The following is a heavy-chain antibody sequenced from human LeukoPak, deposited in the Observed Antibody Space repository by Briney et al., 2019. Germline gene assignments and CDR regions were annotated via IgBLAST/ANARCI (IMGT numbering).Heavy chain of an antibody. J-gene: IGHJ3*02. CDR1: GFTFSRYS. Sequence: GGSLRLSCGASGFTFSRYSMNWVRQAPGEGLEWVSSISSSGSYIYYADSVKGRFTISRDDAKNSLYLQMNSLRAEDTAVYYCASRNQYCGGDCFRAFDIWGQGTMVTVSS. CDR2: ISSSGSYI. CDR3: ASRNQYCGGDCFRAFDI. V-gene: IGHV3-21*01. D-gene: IGHD2-21*02.